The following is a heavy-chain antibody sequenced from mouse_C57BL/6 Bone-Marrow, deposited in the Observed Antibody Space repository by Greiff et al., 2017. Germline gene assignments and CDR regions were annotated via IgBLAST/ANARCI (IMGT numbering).Heavy chain of an antibody. CDR3: AIGSSLFAY. Sequence: EVKLVESGPELVKPGASVKISCKASGYSFTGYYMNWVKQSPEKSLEWIGEINPSTGGTTYNQKFKAKATLTVDKSSSTAYMQLKSLTSEDSAVYYCAIGSSLFAYWGQGTLVTVSA. J-gene: IGHJ3*01. CDR2: INPSTGGT. D-gene: IGHD1-1*01. CDR1: GYSFTGYY. V-gene: IGHV1-42*01.